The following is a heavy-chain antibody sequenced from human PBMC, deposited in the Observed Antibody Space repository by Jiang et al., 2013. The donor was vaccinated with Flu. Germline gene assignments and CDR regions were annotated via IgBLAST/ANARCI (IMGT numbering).Heavy chain of an antibody. D-gene: IGHD3-10*01. J-gene: IGHJ6*02. CDR2: IYSGGST. Sequence: VQLLESGGGLVQPGGSLRLSCAASGLTVSSNYMSWVRQAPGKGLEWVSVIYSGGSTYYADSVKGRFTISRDNSKNTLYLQMNSLGDEDTAVYYCARDIGLVRGRLWYYNGMDVWGQGTTVTVSS. CDR1: GLTVSSNY. CDR3: ARDIGLVRGRLWYYNGMDV. V-gene: IGHV3-66*01.